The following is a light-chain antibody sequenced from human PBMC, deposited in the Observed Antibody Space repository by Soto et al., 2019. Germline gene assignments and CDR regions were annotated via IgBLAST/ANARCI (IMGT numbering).Light chain of an antibody. CDR3: QQSYTSWWT. V-gene: IGKV1-39*01. CDR2: AAS. CDR1: QSISTH. J-gene: IGKJ1*01. Sequence: DIQMTQSPSSLSASVGDRVSITCRASQSISTHLSWYQQKPGKAPKLLIYAASSLQSWLPSRFTGSGSVTDFTLPISSLQPEAFATYYCQQSYTSWWTFGQGTKVAIK.